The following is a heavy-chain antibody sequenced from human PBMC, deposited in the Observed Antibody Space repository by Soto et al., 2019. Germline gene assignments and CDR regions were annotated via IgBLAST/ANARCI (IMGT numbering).Heavy chain of an antibody. CDR2: INPNSGGT. J-gene: IGHJ5*02. CDR3: ERGHSGAGTVDWFDP. CDR1: GYTFTGYY. D-gene: IGHD6-19*01. Sequence: QVQLVQSGAEVKKPGASVKVSCKASGYTFTGYYMHWVRQAPGQGLEWMGWINPNSGGTNYAQKFQGWVTMTRDTSISTAYMELSRLRSNDTAVYYCERGHSGAGTVDWFDPWGQGTLVTVSS. V-gene: IGHV1-2*04.